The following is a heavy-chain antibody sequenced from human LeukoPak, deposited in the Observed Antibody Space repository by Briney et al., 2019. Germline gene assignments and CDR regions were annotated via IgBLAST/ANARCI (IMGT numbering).Heavy chain of an antibody. V-gene: IGHV4-59*01. CDR3: ARDPRRTYGMDV. CDR2: IYYSGST. CDR1: GGSISSYY. D-gene: IGHD1-14*01. Sequence: PSETLSLTCTVSGGSISSYYWSWIRQPPGKGLEWIGYIYYSGSTNYYPSLKSRVTISVDTSKNQFPLKLSSVTAADTAVYYCARDPRRTYGMDVWGQGTTVTVSS. J-gene: IGHJ6*02.